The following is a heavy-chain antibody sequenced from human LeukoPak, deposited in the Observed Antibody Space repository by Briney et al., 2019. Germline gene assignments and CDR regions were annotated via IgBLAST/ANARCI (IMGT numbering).Heavy chain of an antibody. CDR2: IYPGDSDT. J-gene: IGHJ4*02. V-gene: IGHV5-51*01. CDR1: GYSFSNYW. D-gene: IGHD6-19*01. CDR3: TRSRSSDSTGWFSDY. Sequence: GESLKISCKGSGYSFSNYWIAWVRPMPGKGLEWLGIIYPGDSDTRYSPSFQGLVTISADKSISTAYLQWSSLKASDTAMYYCTRSRSSDSTGWFSDYWGQGTLVTVSS.